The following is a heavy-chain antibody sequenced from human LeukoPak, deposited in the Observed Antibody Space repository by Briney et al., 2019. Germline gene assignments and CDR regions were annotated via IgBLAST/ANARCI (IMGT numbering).Heavy chain of an antibody. J-gene: IGHJ4*02. D-gene: IGHD6-19*01. V-gene: IGHV4-39*01. CDR1: GGSISSSSYY. CDR3: ATLYSSLDY. Sequence: SETLSLTRTVSGGSISSSSYYWGWIRQPPGKGLEWIGSIYYSGSTYYNPSLKSRVTISVDTSKNQFSLKLSSVTAADTAVYYCATLYSSLDYWGQGTLVTVSS. CDR2: IYYSGST.